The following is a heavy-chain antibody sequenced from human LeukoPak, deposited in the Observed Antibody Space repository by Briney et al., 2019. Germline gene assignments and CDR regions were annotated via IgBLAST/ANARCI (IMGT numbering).Heavy chain of an antibody. CDR2: IYSSGST. J-gene: IGHJ4*02. Sequence: ETSETLSLTCTVSGGSISSYYWSWIRQPPGKGLEWIGYIYSSGSTNYNPSLKSRVTISVDTSKNQFSLKLSSVAAADTAVYYCARDPVVAAFFDYWGQGALVTVSS. CDR3: ARDPVVAAFFDY. D-gene: IGHD2-15*01. CDR1: GGSISSYY. V-gene: IGHV4-59*12.